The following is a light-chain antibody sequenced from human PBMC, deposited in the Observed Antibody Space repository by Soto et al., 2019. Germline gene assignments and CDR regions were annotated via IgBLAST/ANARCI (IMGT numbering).Light chain of an antibody. Sequence: QSALTQPASVSGSPGQSITISCTGSSSDLGSYNLVSWYQQHPGKAPKLMIYEGSKRTSGVSNRFSGSKSGNTASLTISGLQAEDEADYYCCSYAGSSTSVLFGGGTKVTVL. CDR1: SSDLGSYNL. CDR3: CSYAGSSTSVL. V-gene: IGLV2-23*01. CDR2: EGS. J-gene: IGLJ2*01.